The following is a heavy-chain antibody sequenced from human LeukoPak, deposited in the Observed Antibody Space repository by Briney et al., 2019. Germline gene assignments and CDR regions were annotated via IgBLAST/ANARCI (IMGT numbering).Heavy chain of an antibody. CDR2: ISYDGSNK. J-gene: IGHJ6*02. CDR1: GFTFSSYA. V-gene: IGHV3-30-3*01. D-gene: IGHD2-2*01. CDR3: AREKSYCSSTRCYEGHYYYYGMDV. Sequence: GGSLRLSCAASGFTFSSYALHWARQAPGKGLEWVAVISYDGSNKYYADSVKGRFTISRDNSKNTLYLQMNSLRAEDTAVYYCAREKSYCSSTRCYEGHYYYYGMDVWGQGTTVTVSS.